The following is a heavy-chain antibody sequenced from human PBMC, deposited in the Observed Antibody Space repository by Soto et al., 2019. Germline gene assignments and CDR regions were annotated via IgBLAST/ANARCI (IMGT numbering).Heavy chain of an antibody. CDR2: ISYDGSNK. V-gene: IGHV3-30-3*01. CDR1: GFTFSSYA. J-gene: IGHJ4*02. Sequence: QVPLVESGGGVVQPGRSLRLSCAASGFTFSSYAMHWVRQAPGRGLGWVAVISYDGSNKYYADSVKGRFTISRDNSKNTLYLQMNSLRAEDTAVYYCARSIAVAGPTLDYWGQGTLVTVSS. CDR3: ARSIAVAGPTLDY. D-gene: IGHD6-19*01.